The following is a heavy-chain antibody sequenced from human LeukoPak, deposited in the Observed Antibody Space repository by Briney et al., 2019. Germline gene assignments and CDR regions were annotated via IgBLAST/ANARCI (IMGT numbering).Heavy chain of an antibody. V-gene: IGHV1-18*01. CDR3: ARERSHVYYDGMDV. J-gene: IGHJ6*02. Sequence: GASVKVSCKASGYTFTSYGISWVRQAPGQGPEWMGCISAYNGNTNYAQKLQGRATMTTDTSTSTAYMELRSLRSDDTAVYYCARERSHVYYDGMDVWGQGTTVTVSS. CDR1: GYTFTSYG. CDR2: ISAYNGNT.